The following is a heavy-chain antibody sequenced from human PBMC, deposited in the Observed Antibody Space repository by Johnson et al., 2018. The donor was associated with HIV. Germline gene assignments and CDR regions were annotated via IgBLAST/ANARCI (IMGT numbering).Heavy chain of an antibody. Sequence: QVQLVESGGGVVQPGRSLRLSCAASGFTFSTYGMHWVRQAPGKGLEWVAVTWYDGSNQYYADSVKGRFTISRDNAKNSLYLQICSLRAEDTAVYYCARDLGPSSIAARLIWGQGTMVTVSS. V-gene: IGHV3-33*01. J-gene: IGHJ3*02. D-gene: IGHD6-6*01. CDR3: ARDLGPSSIAARLI. CDR1: GFTFSTYG. CDR2: TWYDGSNQ.